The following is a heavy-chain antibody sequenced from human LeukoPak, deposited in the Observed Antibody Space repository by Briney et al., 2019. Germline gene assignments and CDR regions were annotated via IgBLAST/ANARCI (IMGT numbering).Heavy chain of an antibody. CDR1: GYTFSSYA. CDR3: ARASYCSDGSCYSDY. D-gene: IGHD2-15*01. CDR2: ISAYNGNT. Sequence: ASVKVSCKASGYTFSSYAISWVRQAPGQGLEWMGWISAYNGNTIYAQKVKGRVTMTTDTSTSTAYMELRSLKSDDKAVYYCARASYCSDGSCYSDYWGQGTLVTVSS. J-gene: IGHJ4*02. V-gene: IGHV1-18*01.